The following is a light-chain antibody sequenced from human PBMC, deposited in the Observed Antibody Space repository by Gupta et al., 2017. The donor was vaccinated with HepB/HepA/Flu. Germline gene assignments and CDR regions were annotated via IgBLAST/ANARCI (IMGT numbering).Light chain of an antibody. CDR2: WAS. CDR1: QSVLYSSNNKNY. J-gene: IGKJ2*04. Sequence: DIVMTQSLDSLAVSLGERATINCKSSQSVLYSSNNKNYLAWYQQKPGQPPKLLIYWASTRESGVPDRFSGSGSGTDFTLTISSLQAEDVAVYYCQQYYSTPCSFGQGTKLEIK. CDR3: QQYYSTPCS. V-gene: IGKV4-1*01.